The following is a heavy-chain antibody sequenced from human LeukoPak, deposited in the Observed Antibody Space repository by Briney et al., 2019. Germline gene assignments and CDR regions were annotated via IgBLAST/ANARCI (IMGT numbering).Heavy chain of an antibody. J-gene: IGHJ3*02. V-gene: IGHV3-48*03. CDR3: ARERSGLLRWRGAFDI. CDR1: GFTFSSYE. D-gene: IGHD4-23*01. Sequence: PGGPLRLSCAASGFTFSSYEMNWVRQAPGKGLEWVSYISSSGSTIYYADSVKGRFTISSDNAKNSLYLQMNSLRAEDTAVYYCARERSGLLRWRGAFDIWGQGTMVTVSS. CDR2: ISSSGSTI.